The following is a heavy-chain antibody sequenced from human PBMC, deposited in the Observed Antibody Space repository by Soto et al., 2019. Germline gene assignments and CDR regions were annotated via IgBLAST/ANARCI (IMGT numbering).Heavy chain of an antibody. D-gene: IGHD3-10*01. CDR3: ARTYYYGSGSYYRAFDY. J-gene: IGHJ4*01. Sequence: ASVKVSCKASGYTFTSYYMHWVRQAPGQGLEWMGIINPSGGSTSYAQKFQGRVTMTRDTSTITVYMELSSLRSEDTAVYYCARTYYYGSGSYYRAFDYWGQGTLVTVSS. CDR2: INPSGGST. V-gene: IGHV1-46*01. CDR1: GYTFTSYY.